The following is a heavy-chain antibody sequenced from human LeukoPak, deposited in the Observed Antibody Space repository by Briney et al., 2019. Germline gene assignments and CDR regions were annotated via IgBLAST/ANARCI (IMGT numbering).Heavy chain of an antibody. CDR1: GGSISSYY. CDR3: ARDRIFGKDTAMVRGYYYYMDV. CDR2: FYYSGST. Sequence: SETLSLTCTVSGGSISSYYWSWIRQPPGKGLEWIGYFYYSGSTNYNPSLKSRVTISVDTSKNQFSLKLSSVTAADTAVYYCARDRIFGKDTAMVRGYYYYMDVWGKGTTVTVSS. J-gene: IGHJ6*03. D-gene: IGHD5-18*01. V-gene: IGHV4-59*01.